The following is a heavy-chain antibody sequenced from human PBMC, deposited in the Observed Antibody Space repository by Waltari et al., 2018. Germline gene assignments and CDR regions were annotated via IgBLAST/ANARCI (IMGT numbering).Heavy chain of an antibody. J-gene: IGHJ4*02. V-gene: IGHV3-23*01. CDR3: AKGANPQHPYHFEN. Sequence: EVQLLESGGGLVQPGGSLRLPCAASGFHFSRSAMSWVRQAPGKGLEWVSGISGSGDRTDDADSVKGRFTISRDNSKNTLSLQMNSLRVEDTAIYYCAKGANPQHPYHFENWGQGTLVTVSS. CDR1: GFHFSRSA. CDR2: ISGSGDRT.